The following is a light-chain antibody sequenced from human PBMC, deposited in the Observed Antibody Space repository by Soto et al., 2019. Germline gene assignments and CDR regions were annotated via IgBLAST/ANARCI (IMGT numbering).Light chain of an antibody. Sequence: EVMMTQFPDTVSVTPGETVTLSCGASQSVRTNLAWYQQRPGQAPRLLIHYSSTRASDIPARFSGSGSGTDFTLTISSLQADDVAVYYCQQYYTTPYTFGQGTKVDIK. CDR3: QQYYTTPYT. CDR2: YSS. V-gene: IGKV3D-15*01. CDR1: QSVRTN. J-gene: IGKJ2*01.